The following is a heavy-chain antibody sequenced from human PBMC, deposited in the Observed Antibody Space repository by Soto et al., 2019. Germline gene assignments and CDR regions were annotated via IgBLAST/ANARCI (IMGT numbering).Heavy chain of an antibody. CDR1: GVSISGSY. D-gene: IGHD2-21*01. CDR2: IYYSGST. J-gene: IGHJ4*02. CDR3: ARWTYCGGTRCYGFRD. Sequence: SETLSLTCTVSGVSISGSYWSWIRQSPGKGLEWIGDIYYSGSTNYNPSLRSRVTISVDTSKNQFSLKLSSVTTADTAVYFCARWTYCGGTRCYGFRDWGRGTLVTVSS. V-gene: IGHV4-59*01.